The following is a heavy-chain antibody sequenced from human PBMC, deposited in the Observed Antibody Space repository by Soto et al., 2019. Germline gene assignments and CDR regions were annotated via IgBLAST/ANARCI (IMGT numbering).Heavy chain of an antibody. D-gene: IGHD6-19*01. CDR2: ISGSGDST. Sequence: EVQLLESGGGLVQPGGSLRLSCAASGFTFSSYAMSWVRQAPGKGLEWVSGISGSGDSTYYADSVKGRFTISRDNSKNTLYLQMNSLRAEDTAVYYCAKGVPGIAVAGTGYFQPWGQGTLVTVSS. V-gene: IGHV3-23*01. J-gene: IGHJ1*01. CDR1: GFTFSSYA. CDR3: AKGVPGIAVAGTGYFQP.